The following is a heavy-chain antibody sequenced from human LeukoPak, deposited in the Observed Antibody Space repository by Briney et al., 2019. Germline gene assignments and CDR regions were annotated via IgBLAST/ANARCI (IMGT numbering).Heavy chain of an antibody. D-gene: IGHD2-8*01. V-gene: IGHV3-33*01. CDR3: ARETDFSIPHTNVYYGMDV. J-gene: IGHJ6*02. Sequence: PGGSLRLSCAASGFTFSSYGMHWVHQAPGKGLEWVAVIWYDGSNKYYADSVKGRFTISRDNSKNTLYLQMNSLRAEDTAVYYCARETDFSIPHTNVYYGMDVWGQGTTVTVSS. CDR1: GFTFSSYG. CDR2: IWYDGSNK.